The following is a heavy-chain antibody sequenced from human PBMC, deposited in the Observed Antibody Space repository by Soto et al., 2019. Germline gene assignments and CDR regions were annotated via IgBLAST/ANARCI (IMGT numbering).Heavy chain of an antibody. V-gene: IGHV1-46*03. CDR2: INPSGGSA. Sequence: QVQLVQSGAEVKKPGASVKVSCKASGYTFSIYYMHWVRQAPGQGLEWMGMINPSGGSASYTQKFQGRVTMTRDTSTNTIYMELTSLRSEDTAVYYCARSHYYGSGAYTLDDNWGQGTLVIVS. J-gene: IGHJ4*02. D-gene: IGHD3-10*01. CDR3: ARSHYYGSGAYTLDDN. CDR1: GYTFSIYY.